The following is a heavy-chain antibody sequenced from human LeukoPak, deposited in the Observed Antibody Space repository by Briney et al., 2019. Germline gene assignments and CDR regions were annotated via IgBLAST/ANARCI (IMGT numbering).Heavy chain of an antibody. V-gene: IGHV3-11*01. J-gene: IGHJ3*02. Sequence: PGGSLRLSCAASGFIFSDYYMSWIRQAPGKGLEWVSYISSSGSTKYYADSVKGRFTISRDNAKNSYLQMNSLRAEDTAVYYCARGSAGPDAFDIWGQGTMVTVSS. D-gene: IGHD6-19*01. CDR2: ISSSGSTK. CDR3: ARGSAGPDAFDI. CDR1: GFIFSDYY.